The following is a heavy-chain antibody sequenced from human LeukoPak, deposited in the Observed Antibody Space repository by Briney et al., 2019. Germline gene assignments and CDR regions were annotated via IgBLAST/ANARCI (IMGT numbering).Heavy chain of an antibody. J-gene: IGHJ4*02. D-gene: IGHD3-22*01. CDR2: IYYSGST. Sequence: SETLSLTRTVSGGSISSYYWSWIRQPPGKGLEWIGYIYYSGSTNYNPSLKSRVTISVDTSKNQFSLKLSSVTAADTAVYYCARHPSYYYDSSGGDYFDYWGQGTLVTVSS. CDR1: GGSISSYY. CDR3: ARHPSYYYDSSGGDYFDY. V-gene: IGHV4-59*08.